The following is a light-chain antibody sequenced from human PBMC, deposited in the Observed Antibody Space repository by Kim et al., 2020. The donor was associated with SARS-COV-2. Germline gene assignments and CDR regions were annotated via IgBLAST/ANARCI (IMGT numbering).Light chain of an antibody. CDR2: RDN. V-gene: IGLV10-54*01. J-gene: IGLJ3*02. CDR3: SAWDSSLRVWV. CDR1: SNNVGDEG. Sequence: QPGLTQPPSVPMDLRQTATLTCTGNSNNVGDEGASWLQQHQGHPPKVVSYRDNKRPSGISERFSASRSGNTASLTITGLQSEDEADYYCSAWDSSLRVWVLGGGTQLTVL.